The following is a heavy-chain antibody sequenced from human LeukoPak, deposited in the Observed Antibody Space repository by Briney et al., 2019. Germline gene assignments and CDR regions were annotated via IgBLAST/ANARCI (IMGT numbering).Heavy chain of an antibody. CDR2: IGSSGGST. V-gene: IGHV3-23*01. J-gene: IGHJ4*02. D-gene: IGHD6-19*01. CDR3: ARVAVAGSLNDY. Sequence: PGGSLRLSCAASGFNFITAAMTWVRQAPGKGLEWVTLIGSSGGSTYYADSVKGRFTISRDNAKNTLYLQMNSLRDEDTAVYYCARVAVAGSLNDYWGQGALSPSPQ. CDR1: GFNFITAA.